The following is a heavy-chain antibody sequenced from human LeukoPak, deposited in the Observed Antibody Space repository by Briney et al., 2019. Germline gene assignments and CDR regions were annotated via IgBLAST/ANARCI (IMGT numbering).Heavy chain of an antibody. Sequence: SETLSLTCTVSGGSISSSSYYWGWIRQPPGKGLEWIGSIYYSGSTYYNPSLKSRVTISVDTSKNQFSLKLSSVTAADTAVYYYARPMVRGVITAPGYWGQGTLVTVSS. D-gene: IGHD3-10*01. CDR1: GGSISSSSYY. CDR3: ARPMVRGVITAPGY. CDR2: IYYSGST. V-gene: IGHV4-39*01. J-gene: IGHJ4*02.